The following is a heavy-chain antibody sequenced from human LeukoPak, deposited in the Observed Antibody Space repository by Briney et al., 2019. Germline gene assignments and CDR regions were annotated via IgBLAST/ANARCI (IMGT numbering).Heavy chain of an antibody. Sequence: GGSLRLSCAASGFTFDGYGMSWVRQAPGRGLEWVSGINWKGDSTGYADSVKGRFTITRDNAKNSLYLQMSSLRAEDTAVYYCARGGRSYYGSAGYYIGDNWGQGTLVTVSS. V-gene: IGHV3-20*04. CDR2: INWKGDST. J-gene: IGHJ4*02. CDR3: ARGGRSYYGSAGYYIGDN. D-gene: IGHD3-10*01. CDR1: GFTFDGYG.